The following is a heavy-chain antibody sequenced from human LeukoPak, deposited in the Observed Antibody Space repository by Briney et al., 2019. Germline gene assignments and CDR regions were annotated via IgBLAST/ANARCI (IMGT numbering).Heavy chain of an antibody. J-gene: IGHJ4*02. CDR3: ARDRSYGYFDY. V-gene: IGHV4-34*01. D-gene: IGHD5-18*01. Sequence: PSETLSLTCAVYGGSFSGYYWSWIRQPPGKGLEWIGEINHSGSTNYNPSLKSRVTISVDTSKNQFSLKLSSVTAADTAVYYCARDRSYGYFDYWGQGTLVTVSS. CDR2: INHSGST. CDR1: GGSFSGYY.